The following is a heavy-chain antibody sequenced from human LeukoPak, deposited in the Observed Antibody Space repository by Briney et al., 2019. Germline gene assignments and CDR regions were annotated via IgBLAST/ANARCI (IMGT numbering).Heavy chain of an antibody. CDR3: AKEEVYDSSGYYLDY. V-gene: IGHV1-69*04. Sequence: SVKVSCKASGGTFSSYAISWVRQAPGQGLEWMGRIIPILGIANYAQKFQGRVTITADKSTSTAYMELSSLRSEDTAVYYCAKEEVYDSSGYYLDYWGQGTLVTVSS. CDR1: GGTFSSYA. CDR2: IIPILGIA. D-gene: IGHD3-22*01. J-gene: IGHJ4*02.